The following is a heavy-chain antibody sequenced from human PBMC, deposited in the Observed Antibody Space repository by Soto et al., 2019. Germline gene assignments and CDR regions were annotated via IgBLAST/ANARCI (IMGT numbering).Heavy chain of an antibody. V-gene: IGHV3-21*01. CDR3: XXXXXXXXXXLDY. CDR1: GFTFSSYS. J-gene: IGHJ4*02. Sequence: EVQLVESGGGLVKPGGSLRLSCAASGFTFSSYSMNWVRQAPGKGXEWVSSISSSSSYIYYADSVKGRFTISRDNAKXXXXXXXXXXXXXXXXXXXXXXXXXXXXXXLDYWGQGTLVTVSS. CDR2: ISSSSSYI.